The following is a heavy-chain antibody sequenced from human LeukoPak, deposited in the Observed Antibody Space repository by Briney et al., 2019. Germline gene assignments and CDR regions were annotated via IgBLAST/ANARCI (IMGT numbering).Heavy chain of an antibody. V-gene: IGHV1-69*05. J-gene: IGHJ4*02. D-gene: IGHD3-10*01. CDR3: ARDLFYGSGSYYDY. CDR2: IIPMFGTA. CDR1: GATFSSYG. Sequence: SVKVSCKASGATFSSYGISWVRQAPGQGLEWMGRIIPMFGTANYAQKLQGRVTITTDESTSTAYMELSSLRSEDTAVYYCARDLFYGSGSYYDYWGQGTLVTVSS.